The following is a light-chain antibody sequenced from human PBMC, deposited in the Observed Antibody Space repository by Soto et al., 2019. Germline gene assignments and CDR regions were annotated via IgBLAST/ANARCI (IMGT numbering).Light chain of an antibody. CDR3: QQRHMWPIT. J-gene: IGKJ5*01. CDR1: QSFRGL. Sequence: EVVLTQSPVTLSLSPGERATLSCRASQSFRGLLAWYQQKPAQAPRLLIYDAYNRATGIPPRFSGSGSGTDFTLTSSSLEPEDSAVYYCQQRHMWPITFGQGTRLEIK. V-gene: IGKV3-11*01. CDR2: DAY.